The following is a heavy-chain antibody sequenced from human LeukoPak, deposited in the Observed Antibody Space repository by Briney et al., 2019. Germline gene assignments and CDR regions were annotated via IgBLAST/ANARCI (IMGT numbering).Heavy chain of an antibody. D-gene: IGHD3-22*01. CDR2: ISYDGSNK. J-gene: IGHJ4*02. CDR3: ARGVYSSGYYFAPSVDY. Sequence: GGSLRLSCAASGFTFSSYAMHSVRQAPAKGLGWVAIISYDGSNKYYADSVKGRFTISRDNSKNTLYLQMNSLRAEGTAVYYCARGVYSSGYYFAPSVDYWGQGTLVTVSS. V-gene: IGHV3-30*19. CDR1: GFTFSSYA.